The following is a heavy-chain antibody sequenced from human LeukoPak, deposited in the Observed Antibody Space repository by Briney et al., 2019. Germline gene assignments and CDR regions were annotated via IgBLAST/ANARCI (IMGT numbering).Heavy chain of an antibody. J-gene: IGHJ4*02. D-gene: IGHD1-26*01. CDR1: GGSISGYF. Sequence: SETLSLTCTVSGGSISGYFWSWIRQPAGKGLEWIGRIHPGGSSNYNPSLKSRLTMSVDTSKNQFSLNLSSVTAADTAVYLCARDGNVERPYDSWGQGTLVTVSP. CDR2: IHPGGSS. CDR3: ARDGNVERPYDS. V-gene: IGHV4-4*07.